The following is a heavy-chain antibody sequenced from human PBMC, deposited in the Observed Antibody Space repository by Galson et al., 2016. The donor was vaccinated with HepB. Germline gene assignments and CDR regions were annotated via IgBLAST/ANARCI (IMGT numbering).Heavy chain of an antibody. V-gene: IGHV3-23*03. J-gene: IGHJ1*01. CDR1: GFTLSSSA. D-gene: IGHD6-19*01. CDR3: ATDHGPSGWGH. Sequence: SLRLSCAASGFTLSSSAMSWVRQAPGKGLEWVSSIHNGGQIYYADSVKGRFTISRDNSKNTLYLQMDSLRAEDTVVYYCATDHGPSGWGHWGQGTLVTVSS. CDR2: IHNGGQI.